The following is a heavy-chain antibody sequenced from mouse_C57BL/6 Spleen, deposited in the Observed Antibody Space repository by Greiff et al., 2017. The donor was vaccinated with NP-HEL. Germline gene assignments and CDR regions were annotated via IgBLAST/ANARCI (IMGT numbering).Heavy chain of an antibody. J-gene: IGHJ3*01. CDR3: TRGGDGYWFAY. V-gene: IGHV1-15*01. D-gene: IGHD2-3*01. CDR1: GYTFTDYE. Sequence: QVQLQQSGAELVRPGASVTLSCKASGYTFTDYEMHWVKQTPVHGLEWIGAIDPETGGTAYNQKFKGKAILTADKSSSTAYMELRSLTSEDSAVYYCTRGGDGYWFAYWGQGTLVTVSA. CDR2: IDPETGGT.